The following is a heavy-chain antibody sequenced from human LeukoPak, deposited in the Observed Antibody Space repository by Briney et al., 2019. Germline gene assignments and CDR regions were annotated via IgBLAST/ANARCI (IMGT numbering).Heavy chain of an antibody. CDR3: ARHEFSVLGSYYMAY. V-gene: IGHV5-51*01. J-gene: IGHJ4*02. Sequence: GDSLKISCKGSGYTFSSYWIGWVRQMPGKGLEWMGIIYPADSDTKYGPSFEGQVTISGDKSISTAYLQWSSLKASDTAMYYCARHEFSVLGSYYMAYWGQGTLVTVSS. CDR1: GYTFSSYW. D-gene: IGHD3-10*01. CDR2: IYPADSDT.